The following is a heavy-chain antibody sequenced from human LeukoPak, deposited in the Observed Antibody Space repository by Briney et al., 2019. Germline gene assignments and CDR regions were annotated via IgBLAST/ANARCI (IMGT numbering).Heavy chain of an antibody. Sequence: TGGSLRLSCAASGFTVSNNYLHWVRQAPGKGLEWVSVIYSGGTTYYANSVKGRFTISRDNSKNTLYLQMNSLRAEDTAVYYCAKSVITIFGVVIPPFDYWGQGTLVTVSS. J-gene: IGHJ4*02. CDR3: AKSVITIFGVVIPPFDY. V-gene: IGHV3-53*01. D-gene: IGHD3-3*01. CDR2: IYSGGTT. CDR1: GFTVSNNY.